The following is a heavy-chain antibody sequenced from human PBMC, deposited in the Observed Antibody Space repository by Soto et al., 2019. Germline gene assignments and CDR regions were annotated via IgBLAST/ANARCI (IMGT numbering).Heavy chain of an antibody. CDR1: GYTFTAYH. Sequence: ASVKVSCKTSGYTFTAYHMHWVRQAPGQGLEWMGRINPHSGGTDYAQKFQDWVTMTRDTSISTAYMELSSLKSDDTAVYYCARAGPVDQWSMGVWGRGTTVTVSS. J-gene: IGHJ6*02. V-gene: IGHV1-2*04. CDR3: ARAGPVDQWSMGV. CDR2: INPHSGGT. D-gene: IGHD2-8*01.